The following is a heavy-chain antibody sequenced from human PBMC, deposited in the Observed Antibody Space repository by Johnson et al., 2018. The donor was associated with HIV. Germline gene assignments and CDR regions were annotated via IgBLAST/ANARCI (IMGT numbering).Heavy chain of an antibody. Sequence: LVESGGGLVQPGGSLRLSCAASAFTFSSYAMSWVRQAPGKGLEWVSIITGSGGSTYYADSVKGRFTISRDNSKNTLYLQMNSLRAEDTAVYYCVSREWELHAFDIWGPGTMVTVS. V-gene: IGHV3-23*04. J-gene: IGHJ3*02. CDR3: VSREWELHAFDI. D-gene: IGHD1-26*01. CDR1: AFTFSSYA. CDR2: ITGSGGST.